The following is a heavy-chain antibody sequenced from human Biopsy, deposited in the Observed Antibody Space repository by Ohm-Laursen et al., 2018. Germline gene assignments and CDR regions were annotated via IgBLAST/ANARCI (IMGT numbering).Heavy chain of an antibody. D-gene: IGHD3-16*02. CDR2: ITHNGSDK. J-gene: IGHJ6*02. V-gene: IGHV3-7*01. CDR1: EFTFSSYC. Sequence: SLRLSCAASEFTFSSYCMDWVRQAPGKGLEWVAKITHNGSDKYYADSVKGRFTISRDNVKNTLYLEINSLTPEDTAVYHCAREDAYAEFRYPYYNGMDVWGPGTMVTVSS. CDR3: AREDAYAEFRYPYYNGMDV.